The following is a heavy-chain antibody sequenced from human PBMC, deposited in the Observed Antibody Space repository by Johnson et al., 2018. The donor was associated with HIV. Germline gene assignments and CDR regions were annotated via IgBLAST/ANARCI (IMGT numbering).Heavy chain of an antibody. V-gene: IGHV3-30*04. CDR1: GFTFSSYA. J-gene: IGHJ3*02. CDR3: AKESETYGGNIGFEHPFDI. D-gene: IGHD4-23*01. CDR2: ISYDGSNK. Sequence: QMLLVESGGGVVQPGSSLRLSCAASGFTFSSYAMHWVRQAPGKGLEWVAVISYDGSNKHYADSVKGRFTISRDNSKNTLDLQKNSLRTEDTAVYYCAKESETYGGNIGFEHPFDIWGQGTMVTVSS.